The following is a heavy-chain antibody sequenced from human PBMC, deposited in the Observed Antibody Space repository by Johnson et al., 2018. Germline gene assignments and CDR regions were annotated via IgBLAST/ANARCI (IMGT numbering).Heavy chain of an antibody. Sequence: VQLVQSGGGLVKPGGSLRLSCAASGFTFSNAWMSWVRQAPGKGLEWVGRIKSKTEGGTTDYAAPVKGRLTISREDSKNTLYVQMNSLRVEDTAVYYCAKEEVELPADYMDVWGKGTSVTVS. D-gene: IGHD1-7*01. CDR1: GFTFSNAW. CDR3: AKEEVELPADYMDV. J-gene: IGHJ6*03. V-gene: IGHV3-15*01. CDR2: IKSKTEGGTT.